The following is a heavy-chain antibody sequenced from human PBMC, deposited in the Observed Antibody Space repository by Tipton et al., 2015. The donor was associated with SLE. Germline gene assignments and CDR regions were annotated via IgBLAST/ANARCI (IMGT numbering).Heavy chain of an antibody. CDR2: IYYSGST. J-gene: IGHJ3*02. CDR1: GGSISSYY. V-gene: IGHV4-59*12. Sequence: TLSLTCTVSGGSISSYYWSWIRQPPGKGLEWIGYIYYSGSTNYNPSLKSRVTISVATSKNQFSLKLSSVTAADTAVYYCARGGQGVAFDIWGQGTMVTVSS. CDR3: ARGGQGVAFDI.